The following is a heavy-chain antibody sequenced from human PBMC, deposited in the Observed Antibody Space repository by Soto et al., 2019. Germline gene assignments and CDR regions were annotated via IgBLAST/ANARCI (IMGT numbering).Heavy chain of an antibody. Sequence: ASVKVSCKASGYTFTSYGISWVRQAPGQGLEWMGWISAYNGNTNYAQKLQGRVTITADESTSTAYMELSSLRSEDTAVYYCARVEMATTADYWGQGTLVTVS. CDR3: ARVEMATTADY. J-gene: IGHJ4*02. CDR2: ISAYNGNT. CDR1: GYTFTSYG. V-gene: IGHV1-18*01. D-gene: IGHD5-12*01.